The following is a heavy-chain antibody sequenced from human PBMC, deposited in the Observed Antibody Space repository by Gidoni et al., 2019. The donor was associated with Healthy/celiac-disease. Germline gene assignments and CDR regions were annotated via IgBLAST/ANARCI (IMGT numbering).Heavy chain of an antibody. CDR3: AHRNFVSSSWYRIDYYYGMDV. J-gene: IGHJ6*02. Sequence: QITLKESGPTLVKPTQTLTLTCTFSGFSLSPSGVGVGWIRQPPGKALEWLALIYWNDDKRYSPSLKSRLTITKDTSKNQVVLKMTNMDPVDTATYYCAHRNFVSSSWYRIDYYYGMDVWGQGTTVTVSS. CDR2: IYWNDDK. D-gene: IGHD6-13*01. CDR1: GFSLSPSGVG. V-gene: IGHV2-5*01.